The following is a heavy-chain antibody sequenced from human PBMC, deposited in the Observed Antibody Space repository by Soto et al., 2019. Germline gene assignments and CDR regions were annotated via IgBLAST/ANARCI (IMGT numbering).Heavy chain of an antibody. D-gene: IGHD6-19*01. CDR3: QWPSSYYYGMDV. Sequence: PGGSLRLSCAASGFTFSSYWMTWVRQAPGKGLEWVANIKQDGSEEYYVDSVKGRFTISRDNAINSLYLQMNSLRAEDTAVYYCQWPSSYYYGMDVWGQGTTVTVSS. J-gene: IGHJ6*02. V-gene: IGHV3-7*05. CDR1: GFTFSSYW. CDR2: IKQDGSEE.